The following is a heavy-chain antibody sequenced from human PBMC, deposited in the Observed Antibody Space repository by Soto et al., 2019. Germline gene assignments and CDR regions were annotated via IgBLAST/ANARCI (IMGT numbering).Heavy chain of an antibody. CDR1: EFTFDKYY. CDR2: IKPDGSEQ. V-gene: IGHV3-7*01. Sequence: PGGSLRLSCAASEFTFDKYYMTWVRQAPGKGPEWVAKIKPDGSEQYYVDSVKGRFTISRDNANNSLYLQMNSLRAEDTAVYFCARGNWNYYYGFDVWGQGTTVTVSS. J-gene: IGHJ6*02. CDR3: ARGNWNYYYGFDV. D-gene: IGHD1-20*01.